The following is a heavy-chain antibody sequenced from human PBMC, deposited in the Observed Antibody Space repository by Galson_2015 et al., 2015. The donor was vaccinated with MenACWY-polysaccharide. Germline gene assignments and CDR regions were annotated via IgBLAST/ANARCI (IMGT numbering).Heavy chain of an antibody. CDR3: ARPSSGGSYYND. V-gene: IGHV3-7*01. J-gene: IGHJ4*02. D-gene: IGHD2-15*01. Sequence: SLRLSCAASGFSFSTYWMSWVRQAPGKGLEWVANINQGGTEERYVDSVKGRFTISRGNAQNSVYLQMNGLRAEDTAVYYCARPSSGGSYYNDWGQGTLVTVSS. CDR2: INQGGTEE. CDR1: GFSFSTYW.